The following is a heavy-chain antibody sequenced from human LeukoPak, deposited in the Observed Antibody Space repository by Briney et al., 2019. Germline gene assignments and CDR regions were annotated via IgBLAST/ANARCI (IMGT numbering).Heavy chain of an antibody. J-gene: IGHJ3*02. CDR3: ARGGGADAFDI. CDR1: GFTFSDYY. D-gene: IGHD4-23*01. Sequence: GGSLRLSCTASGFTFSDYYMSWIRQAPGKGLEWVSYITSSGSSIYYADSMTGRFTISRDNAKNSLFLQMNNLRGEDTAVYYCARGGGADAFDIWGQGTMVTVPS. V-gene: IGHV3-11*01. CDR2: ITSSGSSI.